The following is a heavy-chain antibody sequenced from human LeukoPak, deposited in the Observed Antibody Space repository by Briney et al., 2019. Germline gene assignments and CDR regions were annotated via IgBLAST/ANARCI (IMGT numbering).Heavy chain of an antibody. D-gene: IGHD4-17*01. V-gene: IGHV3-21*04. CDR1: GFSFSSYT. CDR2: ISSSSTYI. CDR3: ARIRLRAFDI. Sequence: GGSLRLSCAASGFSFSSYTMNWVRQAPGKGLEWVSIISSSSTYIYYADSVKGRFTISRDNAKNALYLQMNSLRAEDTAVYYCARIRLRAFDIRGQGTMVTVPS. J-gene: IGHJ3*02.